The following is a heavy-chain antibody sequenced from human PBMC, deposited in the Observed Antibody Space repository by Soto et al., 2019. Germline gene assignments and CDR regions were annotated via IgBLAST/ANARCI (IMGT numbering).Heavy chain of an antibody. V-gene: IGHV1-3*01. CDR3: ARDHLPTSQKYYYYGMDV. J-gene: IGHJ6*02. D-gene: IGHD4-17*01. CDR2: INAGNGNT. Sequence: QVQLVQSGAEVKKPGASVKVSCKASGYTFTSYAMHWVRQAPGQRLEWMGWINAGNGNTKYSQKFQGRVTITRDTAASKAYMELSSLRAEDTAVYYCARDHLPTSQKYYYYGMDVCGQGTTVTVSS. CDR1: GYTFTSYA.